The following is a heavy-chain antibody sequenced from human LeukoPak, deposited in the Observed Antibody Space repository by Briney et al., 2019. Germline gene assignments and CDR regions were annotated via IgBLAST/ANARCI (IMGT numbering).Heavy chain of an antibody. Sequence: GGSLRLSCAASGFTFSTFAMIWVRQPPGKGLEWVSSIFPSGGEIHYADSVRGRFTISRDNSKSTLSLQMNSLRAEDTAVYYCAREPYYYDSSGFDYWGQGTLVTVSS. J-gene: IGHJ4*02. CDR2: IFPSGGEI. CDR3: AREPYYYDSSGFDY. V-gene: IGHV3-23*01. D-gene: IGHD3-22*01. CDR1: GFTFSTFA.